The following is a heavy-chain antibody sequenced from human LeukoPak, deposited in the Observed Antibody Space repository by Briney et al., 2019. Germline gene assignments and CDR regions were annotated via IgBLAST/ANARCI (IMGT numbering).Heavy chain of an antibody. Sequence: KTSETLSLTCIVSGDSISSGGYYWSWIRQPAGKGLEWIGRIYTSGSTNYNPSLKSRVTISVDTSKNQFSLKLSSVTAADTAVYYCARVNRISSSWGQGTLVTVSS. CDR3: ARVNRISSS. CDR1: GDSISSGGYY. J-gene: IGHJ4*02. CDR2: IYTSGST. V-gene: IGHV4-61*02. D-gene: IGHD6-13*01.